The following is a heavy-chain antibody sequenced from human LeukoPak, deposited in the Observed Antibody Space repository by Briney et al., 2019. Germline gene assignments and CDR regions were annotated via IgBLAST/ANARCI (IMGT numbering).Heavy chain of an antibody. V-gene: IGHV4-38-2*02. D-gene: IGHD6-13*01. J-gene: IGHJ3*02. CDR3: ASYSSRDAFDI. CDR2: IYHSGST. Sequence: SETLSLTCTVSGYSISSGYYWGWIRQPPGKGLEWIGSIYHSGSTYYNPSLKSRVTISVDTSKNQFSLKLSSVTAADTAVYYCASYSSRDAFDIWGQGTMVTVSS. CDR1: GYSISSGYY.